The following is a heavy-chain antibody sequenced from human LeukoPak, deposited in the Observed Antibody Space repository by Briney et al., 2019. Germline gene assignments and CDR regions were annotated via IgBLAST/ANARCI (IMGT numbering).Heavy chain of an antibody. D-gene: IGHD6-19*01. J-gene: IGHJ4*02. CDR1: GFTFSDYN. Sequence: GGALRLSCAASGFTFSDYNMNWVRQAPGEGLEWVSSITSSSSDIFYADSVKGRFTISRDNAKNSLYLKMNSLRVEDTAVYYCAAALAIAVGGTTPGDYWGQGTLVTVSS. V-gene: IGHV3-21*06. CDR2: ITSSSSDI. CDR3: AAALAIAVGGTTPGDY.